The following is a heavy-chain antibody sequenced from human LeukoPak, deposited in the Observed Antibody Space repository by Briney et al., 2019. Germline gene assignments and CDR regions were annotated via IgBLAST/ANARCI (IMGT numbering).Heavy chain of an antibody. CDR1: GGTFSSYA. CDR2: FIPIFGTA. CDR3: ARDERIMVRGVITDGWFDP. Sequence: SVKVSCKASGGTFSSYAISWVRQSPGQGREWMGGFIPIFGTANYAQKFQGRVTITADESTTTAYMELSSLRSEDTAVYYCARDERIMVRGVITDGWFDPWGQGTLVTVSS. D-gene: IGHD3-10*01. J-gene: IGHJ5*02. V-gene: IGHV1-69*13.